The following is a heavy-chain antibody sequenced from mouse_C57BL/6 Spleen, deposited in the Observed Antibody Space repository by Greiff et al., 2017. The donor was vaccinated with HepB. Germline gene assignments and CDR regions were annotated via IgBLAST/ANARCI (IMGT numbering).Heavy chain of an antibody. CDR1: GYTFTSYW. D-gene: IGHD2-4*01. CDR3: ARSEDYDWAWFAY. Sequence: QVQLQQSGAELVRPGSSVKLSCKASGYTFTSYWMDWVKQRPGQGLEWIGNIYPSDSETHYNQKFKDKATLTVDKSASTAYMQLSSLTSEDSAVYYCARSEDYDWAWFAYWGQGTLVTVSA. CDR2: IYPSDSET. V-gene: IGHV1-61*01. J-gene: IGHJ3*01.